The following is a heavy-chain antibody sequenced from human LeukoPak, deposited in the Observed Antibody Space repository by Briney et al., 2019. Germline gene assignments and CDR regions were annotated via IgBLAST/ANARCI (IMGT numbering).Heavy chain of an antibody. CDR3: ARTPGITGTPNWFDP. V-gene: IGHV1-2*02. CDR1: GYTFTGYY. Sequence: ASVKVSCKASGYTFTGYYMHWVRQAPGQGLEWMGWINPNSGGTNYAQKFQGRVTITADKSTSTAYMELSSLRSEDTAVYYCARTPGITGTPNWFDPWGQGTLVTVSS. D-gene: IGHD1-7*01. J-gene: IGHJ5*02. CDR2: INPNSGGT.